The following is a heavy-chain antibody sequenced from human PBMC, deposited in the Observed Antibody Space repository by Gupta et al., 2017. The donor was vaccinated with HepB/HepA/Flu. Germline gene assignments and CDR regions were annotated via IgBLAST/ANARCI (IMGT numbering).Heavy chain of an antibody. J-gene: IGHJ4*01. Sequence: EVQLFYSGGGLVQPGGSLRLSCAASGFIFSSYAMSWVRQAPGKGLEGVSDISGSGGRIYYEDAGKGRFTISRENAKKTLFQQMPRLRAEETSVYYFAKATASMADRPFDYGCHGTIVTVFS. CDR1: GFIFSSYA. CDR2: ISGSGGRI. D-gene: IGHD6-6*01. V-gene: IGHV3-23*01. CDR3: AKATASMADRPFDY.